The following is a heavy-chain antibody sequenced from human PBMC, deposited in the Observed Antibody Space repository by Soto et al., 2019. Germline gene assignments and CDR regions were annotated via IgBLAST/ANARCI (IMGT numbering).Heavy chain of an antibody. V-gene: IGHV4-59*08. D-gene: IGHD3-10*01. J-gene: IGHJ5*02. CDR3: ARHRENEAWFDP. CDR2: IYYSGST. CDR1: GGSISSYY. Sequence: SETLSLTCTVSGGSISSYYWSWIRQPPGKGLEWIGYIYYSGSTNYNPSLKSRVTISVDTSKNQFSLKLSSVTAADTAVYYCARHRENEAWFDPWGQGTLVTVSS.